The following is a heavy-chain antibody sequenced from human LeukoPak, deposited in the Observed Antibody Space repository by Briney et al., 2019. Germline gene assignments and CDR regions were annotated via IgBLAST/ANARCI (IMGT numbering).Heavy chain of an antibody. J-gene: IGHJ3*02. CDR2: IRYDGSNK. CDR3: AKAIARHRDLDAFDI. V-gene: IGHV3-30*02. CDR1: GFTFSSYG. D-gene: IGHD2-21*01. Sequence: GGSLRLSCAASGFTFSSYGMHWVRQAPGKGLEWVAFIRYDGSNKYYADSVRGRFTISKDNSRNSLFLQMDNLRVEDTALYYCAKAIARHRDLDAFDIWGQGTLVSVSS.